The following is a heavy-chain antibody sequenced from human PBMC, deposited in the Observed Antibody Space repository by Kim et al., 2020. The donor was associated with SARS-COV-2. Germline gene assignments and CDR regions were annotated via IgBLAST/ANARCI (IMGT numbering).Heavy chain of an antibody. Sequence: GGSLRLSCAASGFSFSDYVMHWVRQAPGKGLEWVAALSDDGSSRNYAGSVKGRFTVSRDNPKNTLHLQMNSLRAEDTAVYYCAKGGDYDSRGYFESYFDYWGQGTLVSVSS. J-gene: IGHJ4*02. CDR2: LSDDGSSR. V-gene: IGHV3-30*18. CDR3: AKGGDYDSRGYFESYFDY. D-gene: IGHD3-22*01. CDR1: GFSFSDYV.